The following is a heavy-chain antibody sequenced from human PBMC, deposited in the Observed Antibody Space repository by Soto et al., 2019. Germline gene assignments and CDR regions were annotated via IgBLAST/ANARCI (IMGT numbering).Heavy chain of an antibody. CDR3: ARDGSGWFRRYFDY. V-gene: IGHV1-3*01. CDR2: INAGNGNT. D-gene: IGHD6-19*01. CDR1: GYTFTSYA. J-gene: IGHJ4*02. Sequence: ASVKVSCKASGYTFTSYAMHWVRQAPGQRLEWMGWINAGNGNTKYSQKFQGRVTITRDTSASTAYMELSSLRSEDTAVYYCARDGSGWFRRYFDYWGQGTLVTVSS.